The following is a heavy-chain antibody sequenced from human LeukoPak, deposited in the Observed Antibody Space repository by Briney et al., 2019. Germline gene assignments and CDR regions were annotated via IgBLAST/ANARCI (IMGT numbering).Heavy chain of an antibody. CDR1: GFTFSSYA. J-gene: IGHJ5*02. CDR2: ISGSGGST. V-gene: IGHV3-23*01. Sequence: GGSLRLSCAASGFTFSSYAMSWVRQVPGKGLEWVSAISGSGGSTYYADSVKGRFTISRDNSKNTLYLQMNSLRAEDTAVYYCAKDLMRDLWFGESWGQGTLVTISS. CDR3: AKDLMRDLWFGES. D-gene: IGHD3-10*01.